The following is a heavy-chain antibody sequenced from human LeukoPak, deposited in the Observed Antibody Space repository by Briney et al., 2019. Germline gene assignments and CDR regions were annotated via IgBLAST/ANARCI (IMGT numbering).Heavy chain of an antibody. Sequence: PGGSLRLSCAASQFTFTKYWMTWVRQAPGKGPEWVASIKQDGSEKSYVDSVKGRFTISRDNARTSLSLQMNSLRAEDTAVYYCATHCSSISCSLATFDIWGQGTMVTVSS. D-gene: IGHD2-2*01. J-gene: IGHJ3*02. V-gene: IGHV3-7*01. CDR1: QFTFTKYW. CDR3: ATHCSSISCSLATFDI. CDR2: IKQDGSEK.